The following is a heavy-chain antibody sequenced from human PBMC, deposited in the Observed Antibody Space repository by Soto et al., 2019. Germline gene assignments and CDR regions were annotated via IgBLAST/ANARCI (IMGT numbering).Heavy chain of an antibody. J-gene: IGHJ3*02. V-gene: IGHV4-59*01. D-gene: IGHD3-22*01. CDR2: IYYSGST. CDR3: ARGGDGRIRPVNYYDSPINAFDI. CDR1: GGSISSYY. Sequence: SETLSLTCTVSGGSISSYYWSWIRQPPGKGLEWIGYIYYSGSTNYNPSLKSRVTISVDTSKNQFSLKLSSVTAADTAVYYCARGGDGRIRPVNYYDSPINAFDIWGQGTMVTVSS.